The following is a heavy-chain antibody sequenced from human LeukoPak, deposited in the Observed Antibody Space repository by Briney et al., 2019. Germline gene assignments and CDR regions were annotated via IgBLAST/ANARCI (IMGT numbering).Heavy chain of an antibody. J-gene: IGHJ4*02. Sequence: GGSLRLSCAASGFTFSTYNMNWVRQAPGKGLEWVSTISASGGSTYYADSVKGRFTISRDNSKNTLYLQMNSLRAEDTAVYYCAKYPTMTTVTIEIDYWGQGTLVTVSS. CDR1: GFTFSTYN. CDR3: AKYPTMTTVTIEIDY. CDR2: ISASGGST. D-gene: IGHD4-17*01. V-gene: IGHV3-23*01.